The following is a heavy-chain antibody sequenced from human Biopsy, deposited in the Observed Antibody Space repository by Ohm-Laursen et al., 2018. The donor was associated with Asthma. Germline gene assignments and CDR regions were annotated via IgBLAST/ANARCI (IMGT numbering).Heavy chain of an antibody. CDR2: IKHDGSEK. CDR3: ARTFHFWSPYHAEHYQL. Sequence: SLRLSCTAPGFTFRDHWMSWVRQVPGKGLEWVANIKHDGSEKNHVDSLKGRFTISRDNAKNSLYLQMNSLRAEDTAVYYCARTFHFWSPYHAEHYQLWGQGTLVTVSS. V-gene: IGHV3-7*01. J-gene: IGHJ1*01. CDR1: GFTFRDHW. D-gene: IGHD3-3*02.